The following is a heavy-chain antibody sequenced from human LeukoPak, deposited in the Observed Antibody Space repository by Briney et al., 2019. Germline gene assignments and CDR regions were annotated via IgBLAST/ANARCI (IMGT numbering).Heavy chain of an antibody. V-gene: IGHV4-31*03. CDR3: ARDRGRDYFDY. CDR1: GGSFSSGGYY. J-gene: IGHJ4*02. Sequence: SETLSLTCTVSGGSFSSGGYYWTWIRQHPGAGLEWIGYISNSGNTYYNPSLKSRVAISVDTSENQFSLKLSSVTAADTAVYYCARDRGRDYFDYWGQGILVTVSS. CDR2: ISNSGNT.